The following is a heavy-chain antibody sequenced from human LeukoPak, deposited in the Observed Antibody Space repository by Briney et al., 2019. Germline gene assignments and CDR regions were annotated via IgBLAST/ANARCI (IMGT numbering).Heavy chain of an antibody. CDR2: ISGRGDRT. CDR1: GDSISTSNS. J-gene: IGHJ4*02. Sequence: PSETLSLTCTVSGDSISTSNSYWGWVRQAPGKGLEWVSGISGRGDRTYYADSVKGRFTISRDNSKNTLYLQMSSLRAEDTAVYYCATRGDCSGGSCLQLFDYWGQGTLVTVSS. CDR3: ATRGDCSGGSCLQLFDY. D-gene: IGHD2-15*01. V-gene: IGHV3-23*01.